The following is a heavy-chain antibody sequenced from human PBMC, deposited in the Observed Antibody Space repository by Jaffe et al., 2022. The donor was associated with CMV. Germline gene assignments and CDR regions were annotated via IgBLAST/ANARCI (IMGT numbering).Heavy chain of an antibody. J-gene: IGHJ4*02. Sequence: EVQLVESGGGLVQPGGSLRLSCAASGFTFSSYWMSWVRQAPGKGLEWVANIKQDGSEKYYVDSVKGRFTISRDNAKNSLYLQMNSLRAEDTAVYYCARGALITFGGPGVFDYWGQGTLVTVSS. CDR2: IKQDGSEK. CDR1: GFTFSSYW. V-gene: IGHV3-7*03. D-gene: IGHD3-16*01. CDR3: ARGALITFGGPGVFDY.